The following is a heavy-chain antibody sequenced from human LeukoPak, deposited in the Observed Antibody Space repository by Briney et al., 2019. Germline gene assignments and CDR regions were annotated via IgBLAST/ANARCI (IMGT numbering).Heavy chain of an antibody. CDR3: ARDPSGWYGPLFDY. V-gene: IGHV3-30-3*01. D-gene: IGHD6-19*01. Sequence: GGSLKLSWPASGSTFSSYAMHWFRQAPGKGREWGPVISYDGSNKYYADSVKGRFTISRDNSKNTLYLQMNSLRAEDTAVYYCARDPSGWYGPLFDYWGQGTLVTVSS. CDR1: GSTFSSYA. J-gene: IGHJ4*02. CDR2: ISYDGSNK.